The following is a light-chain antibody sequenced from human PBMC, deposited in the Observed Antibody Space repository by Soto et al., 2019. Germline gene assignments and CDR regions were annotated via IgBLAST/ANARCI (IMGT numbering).Light chain of an antibody. CDR1: HSISSY. CDR2: DDS. Sequence: EIQMTQSPSSLSASVGAIVTITCRAGHSISSYLNWYHQKLGKALKLMMYDDSSLESGVPSRFSGSGSGTEFTLTIRSLQPDDFATYYCTQSGTYLWRFAQVTKV. CDR3: TQSGTYLWR. V-gene: IGKV1-5*01. J-gene: IGKJ1*01.